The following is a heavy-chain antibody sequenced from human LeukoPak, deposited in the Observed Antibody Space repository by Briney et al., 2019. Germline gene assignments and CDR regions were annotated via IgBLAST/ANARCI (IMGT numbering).Heavy chain of an antibody. CDR2: MNPNSGNT. CDR3: ARGYTAHDAFDI. D-gene: IGHD3-16*01. V-gene: IGHV1-8*02. CDR1: GGTFSSYA. Sequence: ASVKVSCKASGGTFSSYAINWVRQATGQGLEWMGWMNPNSGNTGYAQKFQGRVTMTRNTSISTAYMELSSLRSEDTAVYYCARGYTAHDAFDIWGQGTMVTVSS. J-gene: IGHJ3*02.